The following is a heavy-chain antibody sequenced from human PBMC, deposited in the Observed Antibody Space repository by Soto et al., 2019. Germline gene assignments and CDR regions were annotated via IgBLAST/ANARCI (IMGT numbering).Heavy chain of an antibody. CDR1: GGSVSSGSYY. D-gene: IGHD3-9*01. Sequence: SETLSLTCTVSGGSVSSGSYYWSWIRQPPGKGLEWIGYIYYSGSTNYNPSLKSRVTISVDTSKNQFSLKLSSVTAADTAVYYCARSFGYYDILTGYTRGYYFDYWGQGTLVTVSS. CDR2: IYYSGST. J-gene: IGHJ4*02. CDR3: ARSFGYYDILTGYTRGYYFDY. V-gene: IGHV4-61*01.